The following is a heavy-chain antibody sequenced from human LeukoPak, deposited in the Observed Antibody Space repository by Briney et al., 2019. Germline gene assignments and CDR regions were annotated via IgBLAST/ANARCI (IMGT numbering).Heavy chain of an antibody. Sequence: GGSLRLSCAASGFTFSNYAMHWVRQAPGKGLEYVSAISSNGGSTYYANSVKGRFAISRDNSRNTLYLQMGSLRAEDMAVYYCARLYCSSTSRLFDYWGQGTLVTVSS. J-gene: IGHJ4*02. D-gene: IGHD2-2*01. V-gene: IGHV3-64*01. CDR3: ARLYCSSTSRLFDY. CDR2: ISSNGGST. CDR1: GFTFSNYA.